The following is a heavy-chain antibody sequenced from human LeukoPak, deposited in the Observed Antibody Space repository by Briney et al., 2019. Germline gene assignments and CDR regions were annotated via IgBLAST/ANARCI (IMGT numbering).Heavy chain of an antibody. D-gene: IGHD3-9*01. CDR2: ISYDGSNK. CDR3: AKGVLRYFDWLLSGYFDY. J-gene: IGHJ4*02. CDR1: GFTFSSYG. V-gene: IGHV3-30*18. Sequence: GGSLRLSCAASGFTFSSYGMHWVRQAPGKGLEWVAVISYDGSNKYYADSVKGRFTISRDNSKNTLYLQMNSLRAEDTAVYYCAKGVLRYFDWLLSGYFDYWGQGTLVTVSS.